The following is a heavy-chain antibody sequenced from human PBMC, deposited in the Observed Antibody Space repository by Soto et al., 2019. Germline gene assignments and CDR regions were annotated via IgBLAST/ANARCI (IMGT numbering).Heavy chain of an antibody. V-gene: IGHV3-48*02. CDR2: ISSSGTTI. CDR1: GFTFSTYN. Sequence: GGSLRLSCEASGFTFSTYNMNWVRQAPGKGLEWLSYISSSGTTIYYADSVKGRFTISRDNAKNSLYLQMSSLRDEDTAVYYCARADYPNYYYYGMDVWGQGTTVTV. CDR3: ARADYPNYYYYGMDV. D-gene: IGHD4-17*01. J-gene: IGHJ6*02.